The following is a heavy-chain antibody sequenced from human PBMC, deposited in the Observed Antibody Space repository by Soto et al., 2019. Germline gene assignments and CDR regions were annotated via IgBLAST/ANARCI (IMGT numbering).Heavy chain of an antibody. CDR2: VYDSGLT. V-gene: IGHV4-59*08. J-gene: IGHJ6*03. CDR3: AAAGSLYFYYYMDV. CDR1: GGSITGYS. D-gene: IGHD6-13*01. Sequence: QVQLQESGPGLVKPSETLSLTCTVSGGSITGYSWSWIRQPPGKGLEWLGYVYDSGLTNYNPSLKSRVSMALNMSKNQFSLQLSSLTAADTAVYYCAAAGSLYFYYYMDVWGKGSTVTVS.